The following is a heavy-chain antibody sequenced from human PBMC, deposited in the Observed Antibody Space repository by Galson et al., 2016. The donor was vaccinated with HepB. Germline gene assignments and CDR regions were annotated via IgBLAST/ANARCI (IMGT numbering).Heavy chain of an antibody. Sequence: SLRLSCAASGFTFSAYAMTWVRQAPGKGLEWVSGISGSSVTINYADSVQGRFTISRDNSRNTLYLQMNSLRAEDTAVYYCARVVFGSPISWGQGALVTASS. V-gene: IGHV3-23*01. CDR1: GFTFSAYA. D-gene: IGHD3-16*01. J-gene: IGHJ4*02. CDR2: ISGSSVTI. CDR3: ARVVFGSPIS.